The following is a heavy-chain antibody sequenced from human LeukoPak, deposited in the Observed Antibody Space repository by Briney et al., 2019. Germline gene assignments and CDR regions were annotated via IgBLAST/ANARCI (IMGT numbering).Heavy chain of an antibody. CDR1: GFTFSNDW. CDR2: IKSNIDGGAT. D-gene: IGHD6-19*01. V-gene: IGHV3-15*07. CDR3: TTGGNVLVAGTRAFDI. J-gene: IGHJ3*02. Sequence: GGSLGLSCAASGFTFSNDWMNWVRQAPGKGLEWVGRIKSNIDGGATDYAAPVKGRFTISRDDSKNTLYLQMNSLKTEDTAVYYCTTGGNVLVAGTRAFDIWGQGTMVTVSS.